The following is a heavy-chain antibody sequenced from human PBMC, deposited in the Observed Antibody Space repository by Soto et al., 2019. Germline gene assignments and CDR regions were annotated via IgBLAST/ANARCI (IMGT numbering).Heavy chain of an antibody. V-gene: IGHV1-2*04. CDR1: GYTFTGYY. CDR3: ARDPGVTGTTGWFDP. J-gene: IGHJ5*02. Sequence: ASVKVSCKASGYTFTGYYMHCVRQAPGQGLEWMGWINPNSGGTNYAQKFQGWVTMTRDTSISTAYMELSRLRSDDTAVYYCARDPGVTGTTGWFDPWGQGTLVTVSS. CDR2: INPNSGGT. D-gene: IGHD1-7*01.